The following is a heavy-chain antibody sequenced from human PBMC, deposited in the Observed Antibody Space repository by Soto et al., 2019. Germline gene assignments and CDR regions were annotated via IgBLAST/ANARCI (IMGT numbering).Heavy chain of an antibody. J-gene: IGHJ5*02. CDR3: ARGVTIFGVVINDWFAP. D-gene: IGHD3-3*01. CDR2: INPNSGGT. CDR1: GDTLTGYY. Sequence: ASVKVSCKASGDTLTGYYMHWVRQAPGQGLEWMGWINPNSGGTNYAQKFQGRVTMTRDTSISTAYMELSRLRSDDTAVYYCARGVTIFGVVINDWFAPCGQGTLVTVS. V-gene: IGHV1-2*02.